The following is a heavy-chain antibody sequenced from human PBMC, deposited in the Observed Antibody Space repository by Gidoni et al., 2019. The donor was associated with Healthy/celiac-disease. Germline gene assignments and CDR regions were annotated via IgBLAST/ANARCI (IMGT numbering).Heavy chain of an antibody. J-gene: IGHJ3*02. CDR1: GGSLSSYY. V-gene: IGHV4-4*07. CDR3: AREQEGYGDYETHDAFDI. Sequence: QVQLQQSGPGLAQPLEPLSLTCSVSGGSLSSYYWSWIRQSAGKGLEWIGRIYTSGSTNYNPSLKSRVTMSVDTSKNQFSLKLSSVTAADTAVYYCAREQEGYGDYETHDAFDIWGQGTMVTVSS. D-gene: IGHD4-17*01. CDR2: IYTSGST.